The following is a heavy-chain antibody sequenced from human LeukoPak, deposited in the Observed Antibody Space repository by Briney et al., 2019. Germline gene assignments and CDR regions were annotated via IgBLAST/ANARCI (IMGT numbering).Heavy chain of an antibody. CDR2: IYYSGST. CDR3: ARARGGWEQWLLPDPFHI. V-gene: IGHV4-59*01. J-gene: IGHJ3*02. Sequence: SETLSLTCTVSGGSISSYYWSWIRQPPGKGLEWIGYIYYSGSTNYNPSLKSRVTISVDTSKKQFPLKLSSVTAADPAVYYRARARGGWEQWLLPDPFHIWGQGTMVTVS. CDR1: GGSISSYY. D-gene: IGHD6-19*01.